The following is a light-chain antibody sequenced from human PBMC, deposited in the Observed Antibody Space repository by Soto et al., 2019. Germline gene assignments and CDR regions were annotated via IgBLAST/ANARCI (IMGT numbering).Light chain of an antibody. J-gene: IGKJ1*01. CDR2: SAT. CDR1: QSFSNY. CDR3: QQTYTIPWT. V-gene: IGKV1-39*01. Sequence: DIQMTQSPSSVSVSVGDRITITCRTSQSFSNYLTWYQHKPGKAPKLLIYSATVLQSGVPSRFSGSGSGTDFTLTISRLQPEDSATYYCQQTYTIPWTFGQGTRVEIK.